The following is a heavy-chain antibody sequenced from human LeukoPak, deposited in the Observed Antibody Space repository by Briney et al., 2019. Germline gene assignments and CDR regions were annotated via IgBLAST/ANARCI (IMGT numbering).Heavy chain of an antibody. D-gene: IGHD6-6*01. CDR2: IYYSGST. CDR1: GGSISSYY. Sequence: SETLSLTCTVSGGSISSYYWSWIRQPPGKGLEWIGYIYYSGSTNYNPSLKSRVAISVDTSKNQFSLKLSSVTAADTAVYYCAREYSSSFDYWGQGTLVTVSS. CDR3: AREYSSSFDY. J-gene: IGHJ4*02. V-gene: IGHV4-59*01.